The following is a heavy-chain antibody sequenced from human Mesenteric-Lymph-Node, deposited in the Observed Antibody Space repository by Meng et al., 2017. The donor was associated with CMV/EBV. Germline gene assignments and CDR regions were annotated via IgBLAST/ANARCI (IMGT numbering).Heavy chain of an antibody. D-gene: IGHD3-9*01. CDR3: ARGNHYDILTGYSFDY. CDR2: INHSGST. Sequence: YGGSFSGYYWSWIRQPPAKGLEWIGEINHSGSTNYNPSLKSRVTISVDTSKNQFSLKLSSVTAADTAVYYCARGNHYDILTGYSFDYWGQGTLVTVSS. J-gene: IGHJ4*02. CDR1: GGSFSGYY. V-gene: IGHV4-34*01.